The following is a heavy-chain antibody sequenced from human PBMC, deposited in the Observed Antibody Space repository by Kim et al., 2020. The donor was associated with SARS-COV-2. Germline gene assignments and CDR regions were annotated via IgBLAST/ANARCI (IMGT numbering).Heavy chain of an antibody. D-gene: IGHD2-15*01. CDR3: ARARYCGGDNSYSLGWPIDY. Sequence: ASVKVSCKASGYTFTTYAIHWVRQAPGQRLEWMGWINTGNGNTKYSQRFQGRVTITRDTSASTAYMELSSLGSEDTAVYYCARARYCGGDNSYSLGWPIDYWGQGALVTVSS. V-gene: IGHV1-3*04. J-gene: IGHJ4*02. CDR2: INTGNGNT. CDR1: GYTFTTYA.